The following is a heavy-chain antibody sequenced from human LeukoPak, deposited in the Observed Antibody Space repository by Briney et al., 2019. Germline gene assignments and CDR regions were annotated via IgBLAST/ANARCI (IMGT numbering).Heavy chain of an antibody. V-gene: IGHV3-33*01. CDR2: IWYDGSNK. D-gene: IGHD4-17*01. J-gene: IGHJ4*02. CDR1: GFTFSSYG. CDR3: ASDYGDFFDFDY. Sequence: PGGSLRLSCAASGFTFSSYGMHLVRQAPGKGLEWVAVIWYDGSNKYYADSVKGRFTISRDNSKNTLYLQMNSLRAEDTAVYYCASDYGDFFDFDYWGQGTLVTVSS.